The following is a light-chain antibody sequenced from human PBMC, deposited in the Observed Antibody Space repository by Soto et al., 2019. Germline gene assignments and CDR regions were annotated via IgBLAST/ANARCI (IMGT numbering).Light chain of an antibody. CDR1: SSDVGGFDS. J-gene: IGLJ3*02. CDR2: DVS. Sequence: QSVLTQPASVSGSPGQSITISCTGTSSDVGGFDSVSWYQQYPGKAPRLMIFDVSHRPSGVSNRFSGSKSGNTASLTISGLQAEDEADYHCSSYTSGSTLVLFGGGTKVTVL. CDR3: SSYTSGSTLVL. V-gene: IGLV2-14*01.